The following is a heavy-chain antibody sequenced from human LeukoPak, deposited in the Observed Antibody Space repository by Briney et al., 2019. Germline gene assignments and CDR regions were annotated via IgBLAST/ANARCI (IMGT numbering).Heavy chain of an antibody. V-gene: IGHV1-8*01. Sequence: GASVKVSCKASGYTFTSYDINWVRQATGQGLGWMGWMNPNSGNAGYAQKFQGRVTMTRNTSISTAYMELSSLRSEDTAVYYCARPVSVGATDYWGQGTLVTVSS. J-gene: IGHJ4*02. D-gene: IGHD1-26*01. CDR1: GYTFTSYD. CDR3: ARPVSVGATDY. CDR2: MNPNSGNA.